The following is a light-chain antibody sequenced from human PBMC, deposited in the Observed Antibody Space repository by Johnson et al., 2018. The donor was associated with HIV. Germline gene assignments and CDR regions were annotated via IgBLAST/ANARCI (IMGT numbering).Light chain of an antibody. V-gene: IGLV1-51*01. CDR2: DNN. CDR1: GSNIGNNY. J-gene: IGLJ1*01. CDR3: GTWDTSLSARYV. Sequence: QSVLTQPPSVSAAPGQKVTISCSGSGSNIGNNYVSWYQQLPGTAPKLLIYDNNKRPSRIPDRFSGSKSGTSATLGITGLQTGDEADYYCGTWDTSLSARYVVGSGTKVTVL.